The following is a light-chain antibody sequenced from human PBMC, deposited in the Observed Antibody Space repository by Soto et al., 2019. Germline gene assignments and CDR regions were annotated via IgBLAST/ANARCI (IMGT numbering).Light chain of an antibody. CDR3: QQCNNSPEYT. CDR1: QSVTSRY. V-gene: IGKV3-20*01. Sequence: EIVLTQSPGTLSLSPGERATLSCKASQSVTSRYLAWYQQKPGQAPRLLIYGASSRATGIPDRFSGSGSGTDFTLTISRLEPEDFAVYFGQQCNNSPEYTFGQGTKLEIK. CDR2: GAS. J-gene: IGKJ2*01.